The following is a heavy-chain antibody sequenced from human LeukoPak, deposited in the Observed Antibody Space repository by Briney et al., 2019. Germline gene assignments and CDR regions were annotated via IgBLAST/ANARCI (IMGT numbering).Heavy chain of an antibody. V-gene: IGHV1-18*01. CDR2: ISAYNGNT. CDR1: GYTFTSYG. CDR3: ARDRFAWELLPSYFDY. J-gene: IGHJ4*02. D-gene: IGHD1-26*01. Sequence: VASVKVSCKASGYTFTSYGISWVRQAPGQGRESMGWISAYNGNTNYAQKLQGRVTMTTDTSTSTAYMELRSLRSDDTAVYYCARDRFAWELLPSYFDYWGQGTLVTVSS.